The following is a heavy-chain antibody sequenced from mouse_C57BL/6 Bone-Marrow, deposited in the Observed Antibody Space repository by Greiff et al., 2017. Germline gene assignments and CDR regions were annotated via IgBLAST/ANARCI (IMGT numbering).Heavy chain of an antibody. CDR2: IRNKANNHAT. Sequence: EVKVEESGGGLVQPGGSMKLSCAASGFTFSDAWMDWVRPSPEKGLEWVAEIRNKANNHATYYAESVKGRFTISRDDSKSSVYLQMNSLRAEDTGIYYCTRGLRLPFDYWGQGTTLTVSS. V-gene: IGHV6-6*01. CDR1: GFTFSDAW. D-gene: IGHD2-2*01. J-gene: IGHJ2*01. CDR3: TRGLRLPFDY.